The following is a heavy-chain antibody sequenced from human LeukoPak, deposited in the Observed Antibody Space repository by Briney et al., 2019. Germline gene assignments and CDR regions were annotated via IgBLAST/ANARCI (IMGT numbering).Heavy chain of an antibody. CDR3: ARTPSYCSGGRCYVSHYFDY. D-gene: IGHD2-15*01. J-gene: IGHJ4*02. CDR2: ISWNCGSI. V-gene: IGHV3-9*01. CDR1: GFTFDDYA. Sequence: PGGSLRLSCAASGFTFDDYAMHWARQAQGKGLEWVSGISWNCGSIGYADSVKGRFTISRDNAKNSLYLQMNSLRAEDTASYYCARTPSYCSGGRCYVSHYFDYWGQGTLATVSS.